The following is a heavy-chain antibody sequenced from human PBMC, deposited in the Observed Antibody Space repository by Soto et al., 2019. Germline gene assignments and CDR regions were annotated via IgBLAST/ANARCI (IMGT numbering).Heavy chain of an antibody. CDR1: SYY. D-gene: IGHD6-13*01. J-gene: IGHJ6*02. CDR3: ARDLGVRGSAAAGYYYGMDV. V-gene: IGHV4-59*01. CDR2: IYYSGST. Sequence: SYYRSCFQQPPGKGLEWIGYIYYSGSTNYNPSLKSRVTISVDTSKNQFSLKLSSVTAADTAVYYCARDLGVRGSAAAGYYYGMDVWGQGTTVTVSS.